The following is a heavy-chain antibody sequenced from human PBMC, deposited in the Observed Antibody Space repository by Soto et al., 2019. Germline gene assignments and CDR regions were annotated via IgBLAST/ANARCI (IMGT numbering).Heavy chain of an antibody. J-gene: IGHJ6*02. CDR3: ERDGRGTRGFHEMDI. CDR2: INPNSVET. Sequence: SANFSLRSSGYILTCYQKRLGRRAPGRGLEWIGWINPNSVETGYSQNFQCRFTMTSDTSFTLVYMDSSGLMSDNTAIYYCERDGRGTRGFHEMDIRGQGTTGIVSS. D-gene: IGHD1-1*01. V-gene: IGHV1-2*02. CDR1: GYILTCYQ.